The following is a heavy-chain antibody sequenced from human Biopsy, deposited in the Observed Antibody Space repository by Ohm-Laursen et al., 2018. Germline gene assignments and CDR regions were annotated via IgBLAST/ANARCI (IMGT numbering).Heavy chain of an antibody. CDR1: GGTFSSYI. V-gene: IGHV1-69*06. CDR3: ARHYYDTSGYNWFDP. Sequence: SVKVSCKASGGTFSSYIFAWVRQAPGQRPEWMGDVMPFFGTAQYAPKLQGRVSMTADKTTYTAYMELTSLTSKDTAVYFCARHYYDTSGYNWFDPWGQGTLVTVSS. CDR2: VMPFFGTA. D-gene: IGHD3-22*01. J-gene: IGHJ5*02.